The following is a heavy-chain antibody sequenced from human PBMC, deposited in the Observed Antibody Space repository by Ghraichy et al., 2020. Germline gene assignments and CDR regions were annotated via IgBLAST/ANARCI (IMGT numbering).Heavy chain of an antibody. CDR3: ASTGYSSGWSMDAFDI. CDR1: GGSFSGYY. Sequence: SETLSLTCAVYGGSFSGYYWSWIRQPPGKGLEWIGEINHSGSTNYNPSLKSRVTISVDTSKNQFSLKLSSVTAADTAVYYCASTGYSSGWSMDAFDIWGQGTMVTVSS. V-gene: IGHV4-34*01. D-gene: IGHD6-19*01. J-gene: IGHJ3*02. CDR2: INHSGST.